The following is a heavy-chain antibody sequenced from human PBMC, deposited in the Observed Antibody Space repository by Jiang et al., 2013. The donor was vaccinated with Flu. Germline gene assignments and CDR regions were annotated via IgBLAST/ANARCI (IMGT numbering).Heavy chain of an antibody. CDR2: SX. D-gene: IGHD5-12*01. V-gene: IGHV3-23*01. J-gene: IGHJ6*02. Sequence: SXKFADSVKGRFIISRDNSQNRVYLQMNSLRAADTAIYYCAKHIPPISGYENEDYYYYGMDVWGQGTTVTVSS. CDR3: AKHIPPISGYENEDYYYYGMDV.